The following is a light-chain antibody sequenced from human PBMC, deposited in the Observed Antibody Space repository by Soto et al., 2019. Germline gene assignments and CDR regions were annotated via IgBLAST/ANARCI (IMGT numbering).Light chain of an antibody. V-gene: IGKV1-5*03. Sequence: DIQMTQSPSTLSASVGDRVTITCRASQSISSWLARYQQKPGKAPKLLIYKASSLESGVPSRFSGSGSGTEFTLTISSLQPDDFATYYCQRYNTYPLTFGEGTKVEIK. CDR3: QRYNTYPLT. CDR2: KAS. J-gene: IGKJ4*01. CDR1: QSISSW.